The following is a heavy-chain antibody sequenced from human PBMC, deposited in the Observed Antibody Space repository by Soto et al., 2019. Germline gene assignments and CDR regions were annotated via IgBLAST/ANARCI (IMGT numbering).Heavy chain of an antibody. CDR1: GFTVSSNY. CDR3: ARDNRDYYDSSVYYGIDS. V-gene: IGHV3-53*01. J-gene: IGHJ4*02. D-gene: IGHD3-22*01. Sequence: PGGSLRLSCAASGFTVSSNYMSWVRQAPGKGLEWVSVIYSGGSTYYADSVKGRFTISRDNSKNTLYLQMNSLRAEDTAVYYCARDNRDYYDSSVYYGIDSWGQGTLVTVSS. CDR2: IYSGGST.